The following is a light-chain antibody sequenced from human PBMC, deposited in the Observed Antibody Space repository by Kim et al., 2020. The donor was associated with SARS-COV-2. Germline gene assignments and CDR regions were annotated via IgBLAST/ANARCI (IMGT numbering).Light chain of an antibody. CDR1: RYDIGDQS. CDR2: RNN. V-gene: IGLV10-54*01. J-gene: IGLJ3*02. CDR3: PAWDNSLSAWV. Sequence: QTTTPTCTVNRYDIGDQSAAWLQQPQGHPPTLLSHRNNNRPSGISERISASRSGNTASLTITGLQPEDEADYYCPAWDNSLSAWVFGGGTQLTVL.